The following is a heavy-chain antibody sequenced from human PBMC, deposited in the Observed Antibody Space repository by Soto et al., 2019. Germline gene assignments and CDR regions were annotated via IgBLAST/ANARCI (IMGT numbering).Heavy chain of an antibody. V-gene: IGHV3-23*01. Sequence: EVQLLESGGGLVQPGGSLRLSCAASGFTFSSYAMSWVRQAPGKGLEWVSAISGSGGSTYYADSVKGRFTISRDNSKNKLYLQMNSLRAEDTAVYYGADSSGYYFPAFDIWGQGRMVTVSS. CDR2: ISGSGGST. D-gene: IGHD3-22*01. CDR1: GFTFSSYA. J-gene: IGHJ3*02. CDR3: ADSSGYYFPAFDI.